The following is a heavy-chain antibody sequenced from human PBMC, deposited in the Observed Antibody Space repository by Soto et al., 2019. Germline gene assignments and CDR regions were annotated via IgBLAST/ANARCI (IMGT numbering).Heavy chain of an antibody. CDR3: ARGGRGYSYGVTDY. CDR2: IYYSGST. D-gene: IGHD5-18*01. Sequence: PSETLSLTCTVSGGSVSSGSYYWSWIRQPPGKGLEWIGYIYYSGSTNYNPSLKSRVTISVDTSKNQFSLKLSSVTAADTAVYYCARGGRGYSYGVTDYWGQGTLVTVSS. CDR1: GGSVSSGSYY. V-gene: IGHV4-61*01. J-gene: IGHJ4*02.